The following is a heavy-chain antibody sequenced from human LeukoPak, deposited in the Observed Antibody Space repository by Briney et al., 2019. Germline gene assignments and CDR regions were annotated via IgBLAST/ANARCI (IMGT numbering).Heavy chain of an antibody. J-gene: IGHJ5*02. CDR3: AKDTTVTGFDP. D-gene: IGHD4-17*01. Sequence: GGSLRLSCAASGFTFSSYGMSWVRQAPGKGLEWVSAITGSGGTAYYQDSVKGRFTISRDNSKNTLYLQMNSLRAEDTAVYYCAKDTTVTGFDPWGQGTLVTVSS. CDR2: ITGSGGTA. V-gene: IGHV3-23*01. CDR1: GFTFSSYG.